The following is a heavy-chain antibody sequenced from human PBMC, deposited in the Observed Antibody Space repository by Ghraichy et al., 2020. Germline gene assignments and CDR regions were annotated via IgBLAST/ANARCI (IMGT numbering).Heavy chain of an antibody. CDR2: IYTSGST. J-gene: IGHJ4*02. CDR3: ARGDYYDSSGYYYPLDY. V-gene: IGHV4-61*02. Sequence: SETLSLTCTVSGGSISSGSYYWSWIRQPAGKGLEWIGRIYTSGSTTYNPSLKSRVTISVDTSKNQFSLKLSSVTAADTAVYYCARGDYYDSSGYYYPLDYWGQGTLVTVSS. D-gene: IGHD3-22*01. CDR1: GGSISSGSYY.